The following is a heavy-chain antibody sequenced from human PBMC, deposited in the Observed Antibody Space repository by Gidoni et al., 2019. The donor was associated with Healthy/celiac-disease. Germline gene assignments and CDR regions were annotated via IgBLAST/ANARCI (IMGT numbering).Heavy chain of an antibody. CDR2: IGYDGSNK. CDR3: ARDRAYCGGDCPGYFDL. Sequence: QVQLVESGGGVVQPGRSLRLSCAASGFTFSSYGMHWVRQVPGKGLEWVAVIGYDGSNKYYADSVKGRFTISRDNSKNTLYLQMNSLRAEDTAVYYCARDRAYCGGDCPGYFDLWGRGTLVTVSS. J-gene: IGHJ2*01. CDR1: GFTFSSYG. D-gene: IGHD2-21*02. V-gene: IGHV3-33*01.